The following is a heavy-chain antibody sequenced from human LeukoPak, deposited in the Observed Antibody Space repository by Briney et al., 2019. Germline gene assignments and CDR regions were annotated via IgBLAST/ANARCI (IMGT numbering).Heavy chain of an antibody. CDR3: ARADYDYVWGSSLGY. J-gene: IGHJ4*02. Sequence: SETLSLTCTVSGGSISSGDYYWSWIRQPPGKGLEWIGYIYYSGSTYYNPSLKSRVTISVDTSKNHFSLKLSSVTAADTAVYYCARADYDYVWGSSLGYWGQGTLVTVSS. D-gene: IGHD3-16*01. CDR2: IYYSGST. CDR1: GGSISSGDYY. V-gene: IGHV4-30-4*08.